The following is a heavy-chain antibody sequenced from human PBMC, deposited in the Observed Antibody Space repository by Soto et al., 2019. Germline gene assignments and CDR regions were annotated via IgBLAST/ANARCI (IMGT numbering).Heavy chain of an antibody. CDR3: ARPWGQLSTYYYGMDT. CDR1: GFTFRNYA. D-gene: IGHD3-16*01. CDR2: ISYDGDNK. J-gene: IGHJ6*02. Sequence: QVQLVESGGGVVQPGRSLTLSCAASGFTFRNYAMPWVRQAPGKGLEWVATISYDGDNKYYTDSVKGPFTISRDNSNNTLYLQMNSLRPEDAAVYYCARPWGQLSTYYYGMDTWGQGTTVTVSS. V-gene: IGHV3-30-3*01.